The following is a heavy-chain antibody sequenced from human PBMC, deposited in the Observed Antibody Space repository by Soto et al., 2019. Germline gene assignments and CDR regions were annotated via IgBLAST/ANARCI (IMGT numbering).Heavy chain of an antibody. J-gene: IGHJ4*02. CDR2: INPDNGGT. D-gene: IGHD5-12*01. Sequence: ASVKVSCKASGYTFTDYSIHWVRQAPGQGLEWMGWINPDNGGTVYAQKFQGRITMARDTPVSTVYMELSGLRSGDTAVYYCTRSTQYSASLEFDFWGQGTLVTVSS. CDR3: TRSTQYSASLEFDF. CDR1: GYTFTDYS. V-gene: IGHV1-2*02.